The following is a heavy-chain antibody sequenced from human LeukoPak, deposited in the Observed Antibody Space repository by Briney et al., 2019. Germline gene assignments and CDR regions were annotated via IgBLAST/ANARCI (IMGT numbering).Heavy chain of an antibody. CDR3: VRDKYPYYFDY. Sequence: GGSLRLSCAASRFIFSKFGMHWVRQAPGKELEWVAFIRTDGSNKDYADSVKGRFTISRDNSKSMLYLQMNSLRPEDTAVYYCVRDKYPYYFDYWGQGSLVTVSS. D-gene: IGHD2-2*02. CDR2: IRTDGSNK. V-gene: IGHV3-30*02. CDR1: RFIFSKFG. J-gene: IGHJ4*02.